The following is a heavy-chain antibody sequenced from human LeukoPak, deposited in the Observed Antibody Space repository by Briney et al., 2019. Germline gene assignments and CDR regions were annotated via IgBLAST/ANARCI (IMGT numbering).Heavy chain of an antibody. CDR3: ARDWVALAY. CDR2: INNEGTGT. J-gene: IGHJ4*02. Sequence: GGSLRLSCAASGFTFSSYYMYWVRQAPGKGLVWVSRINNEGTGTTYADSVKGRFTISRDNAKHTLYLQMNSLRAEDTAVYYCARDWVALAYWGQGTLVTVSS. V-gene: IGHV3-74*01. CDR1: GFTFSSYY. D-gene: IGHD3-16*01.